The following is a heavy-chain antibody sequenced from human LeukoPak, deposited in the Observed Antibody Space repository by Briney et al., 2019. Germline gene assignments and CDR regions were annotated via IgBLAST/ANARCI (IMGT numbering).Heavy chain of an antibody. CDR3: ARDTADIVVVVAASPGNPHYGMDV. CDR2: ISYGGSNK. J-gene: IGHJ6*02. V-gene: IGHV3-30-3*01. D-gene: IGHD2-15*01. Sequence: GGSLRLSCAASGFTFSSYAMHWVRQAPGKGLEWVAVISYGGSNKYYADSVKGRFTISRDNSKNTLYLQMNSLRAEDTAVYYCARDTADIVVVVAASPGNPHYGMDVWGQGTTVTVSS. CDR1: GFTFSSYA.